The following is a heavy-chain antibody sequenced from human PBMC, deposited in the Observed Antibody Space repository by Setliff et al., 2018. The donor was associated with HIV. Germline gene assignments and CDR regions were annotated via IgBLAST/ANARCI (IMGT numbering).Heavy chain of an antibody. V-gene: IGHV3-23*01. Sequence: GGSLRLSCAASGFTFTSYAMTWVRQAPGKGLEWVSSLSGSSRDIYYADSVKGRFTISRDNSKNTVYLQMNSLRAEDTAVYYCARAWVFDSSSNDAFDIWGQGTMVTVSS. CDR1: GFTFTSYA. CDR3: ARAWVFDSSSNDAFDI. J-gene: IGHJ3*02. D-gene: IGHD6-6*01. CDR2: LSGSSRDI.